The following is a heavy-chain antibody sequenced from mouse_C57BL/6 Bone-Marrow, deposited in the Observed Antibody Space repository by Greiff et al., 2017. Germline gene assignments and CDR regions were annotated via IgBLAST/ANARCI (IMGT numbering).Heavy chain of an antibody. CDR1: GYTFTSYW. CDR3: AKLGRGAY. CDR2: IYPSDSET. V-gene: IGHV1-61*01. D-gene: IGHD4-1*01. J-gene: IGHJ3*01. Sequence: VKLQQPGAELVRPGSSVKLSCTASGYTFTSYWMDWVTQRPGQGLEWIGNIYPSDSETHYNQKFKDKATLTVDKSSSTAYMQLSSLTSEDSAVYYCAKLGRGAYWGQGTLVTVSA.